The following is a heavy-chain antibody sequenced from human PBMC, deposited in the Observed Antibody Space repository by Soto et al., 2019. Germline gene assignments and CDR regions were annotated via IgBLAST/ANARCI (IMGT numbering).Heavy chain of an antibody. CDR3: ARVMFHGSLWGYYRPLDS. CDR2: ISGGGYST. D-gene: IGHD3-16*02. V-gene: IGHV3-23*01. Sequence: EVQLLESGGGLVPPGGSLRLSCTASGSTFSNYAMNWVRRTPGKGLERVSAISGGGYSTYHAASVEGRFTISRDNSKNTLYLQMNNLRADDTALYYCARVMFHGSLWGYYRPLDSWGQGTLVTVSS. J-gene: IGHJ4*02. CDR1: GSTFSNYA.